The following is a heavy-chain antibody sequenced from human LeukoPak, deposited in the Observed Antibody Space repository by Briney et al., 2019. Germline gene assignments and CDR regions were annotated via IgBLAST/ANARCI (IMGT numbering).Heavy chain of an antibody. V-gene: IGHV3-9*01. CDR3: AKDSSRDYCYYYGMDV. Sequence: GGSLRLSCAASGFTFDDYGMHWVRQAPGKGLEWVSGISWNSGSIGYADSVKGRFTISRDNAKNSLYLQINSLRAEDTALYYCAKDSSRDYCYYYGMDVWGQGTTVTVSS. J-gene: IGHJ6*02. CDR2: ISWNSGSI. CDR1: GFTFDDYG.